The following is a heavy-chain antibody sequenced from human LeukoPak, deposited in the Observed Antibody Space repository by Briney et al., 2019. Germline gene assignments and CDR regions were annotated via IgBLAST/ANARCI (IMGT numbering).Heavy chain of an antibody. CDR3: AVVTTTTFDY. CDR1: GGSISSSSYY. Sequence: PSETLSLTCTVSGGSISSSSYYWGWIRQPPGKGLEWIGSIYYSGSTYYNPSLRSRVTISVGTSKNQFPLKLSSVTASDTAVYYCAVVTTTTFDYWGQGTLVTVSS. V-gene: IGHV4-39*01. CDR2: IYYSGST. D-gene: IGHD4-23*01. J-gene: IGHJ4*02.